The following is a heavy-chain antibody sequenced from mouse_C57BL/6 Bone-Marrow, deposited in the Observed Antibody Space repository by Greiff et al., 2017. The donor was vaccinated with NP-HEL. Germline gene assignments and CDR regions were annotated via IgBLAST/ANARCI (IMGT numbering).Heavy chain of an antibody. J-gene: IGHJ2*01. CDR2: ISSGGDYI. D-gene: IGHD1-1*01. Sequence: EVKVEESGEGLVKPGGSLKLSCAASGFTFSSYAMSWVRQTPEKRLEWVAYISSGGDYIYYADTVKGRFTISRDNARNTLYLQMSSLKSEDTAMYYCTREATTVVADYWGQGTTLTVSS. CDR1: GFTFSSYA. CDR3: TREATTVVADY. V-gene: IGHV5-9-1*02.